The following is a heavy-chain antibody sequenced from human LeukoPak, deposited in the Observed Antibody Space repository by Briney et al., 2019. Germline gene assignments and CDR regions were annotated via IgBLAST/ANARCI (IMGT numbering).Heavy chain of an antibody. Sequence: GGSLRLSCAAPGFSFSSYAMTWVRQAPGKGLEWVSGVLQNGNTYYADAVKGRFTSSRDNSKNMLYLQMNSLRAEDTAIYYCAKDAISGDGYWEFGYWGQGNLVIVSS. J-gene: IGHJ4*02. CDR3: AKDAISGDGYWEFGY. V-gene: IGHV3-23*01. CDR1: GFSFSSYA. D-gene: IGHD5-24*01. CDR2: VLQNGNT.